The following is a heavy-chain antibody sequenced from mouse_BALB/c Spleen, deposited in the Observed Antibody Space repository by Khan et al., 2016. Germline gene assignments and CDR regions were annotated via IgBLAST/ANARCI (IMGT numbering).Heavy chain of an antibody. Sequence: VQLKESGAELVKPGASVKLSCTASGFNIKDTYMHWVKQRPEQGLEWIGRIDPANGNTKYDPKFQGKATITADTSSNTAYLQLSSLTSEDTAVYYCAPYYDYDEFAYWGQGTLVTVSA. V-gene: IGHV14-3*02. J-gene: IGHJ3*01. D-gene: IGHD2-4*01. CDR3: APYYDYDEFAY. CDR1: GFNIKDTY. CDR2: IDPANGNT.